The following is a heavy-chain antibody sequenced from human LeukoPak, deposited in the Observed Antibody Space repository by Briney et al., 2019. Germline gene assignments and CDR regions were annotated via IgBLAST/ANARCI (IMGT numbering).Heavy chain of an antibody. Sequence: SETLSLTCTVSGGSISSGGYYWSWIRQHPGKGLEWIGYIYYSGSTYYNPSLKSRVTLSVDTSKNQFSLKLSSVTAADTAVYYCARAPQQYCSGGSCYRYFDYWGQGTLVTVSS. CDR3: ARAPQQYCSGGSCYRYFDY. CDR1: GGSISSGGYY. V-gene: IGHV4-31*03. CDR2: IYYSGST. D-gene: IGHD2-15*01. J-gene: IGHJ4*02.